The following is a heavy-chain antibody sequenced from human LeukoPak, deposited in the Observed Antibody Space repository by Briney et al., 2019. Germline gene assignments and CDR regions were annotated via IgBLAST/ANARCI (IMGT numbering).Heavy chain of an antibody. J-gene: IGHJ4*02. CDR1: GFTFSSYS. CDR3: AKDIYGGNWPNDY. V-gene: IGHV3-21*01. D-gene: IGHD4-23*01. CDR2: MSSSSSYI. Sequence: GGSLRLSCAASGFTFSSYSMKSVRQAPGKGLELVSSMSSSSSYISYADSVKGRFTISRDNAKKTLYLQMKSLRAEDTAVYYCAKDIYGGNWPNDYWGQGTLVTVSS.